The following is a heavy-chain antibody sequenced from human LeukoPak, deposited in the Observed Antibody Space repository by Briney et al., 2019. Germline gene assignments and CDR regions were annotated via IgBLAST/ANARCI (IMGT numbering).Heavy chain of an antibody. CDR1: GFIFSSYS. V-gene: IGHV3-48*02. J-gene: IGHJ4*02. CDR2: ISSSSSTI. Sequence: GGSLRLSCEASGFIFSSYSMNWVRQGPGKGLEWVSYISSSSSTIYYADSVKGRFAISRDNAKNSLFLQMNSLRDEDTAVYYCARFGDPSTTLDYWGQGTRVTVSS. CDR3: ARFGDPSTTLDY. D-gene: IGHD3-16*01.